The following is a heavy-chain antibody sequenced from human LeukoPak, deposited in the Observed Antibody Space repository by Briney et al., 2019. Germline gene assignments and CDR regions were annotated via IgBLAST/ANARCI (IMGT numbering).Heavy chain of an antibody. CDR3: ARRYSGYDFGY. V-gene: IGHV1-46*01. D-gene: IGHD5-12*01. CDR1: GYPFTVYN. CDR2: INTSGGST. Sequence: GSVTVSCTASGYPFTVYNIHWVRQAPGQGLEWMGRINTSGGSTIYAQKFQGRVTMTSDTSTTTVYMEMNSLRPEDTAVYSCARRYSGYDFGYWGQGTLVTVSS. J-gene: IGHJ4*02.